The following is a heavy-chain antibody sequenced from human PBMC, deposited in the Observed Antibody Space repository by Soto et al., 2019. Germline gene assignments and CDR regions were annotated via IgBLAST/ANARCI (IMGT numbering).Heavy chain of an antibody. Sequence: EVQLVESGGKLVQPGGSLRLSCATSGFTFSSHAMNWVRQAPGKGLEWISYISKSGGTIKHADSVKGRFTISRDQAKNSLYLQMNSLRDEDTAVYYCTTDGNTRNWFDPWGQGTLVTVSS. V-gene: IGHV3-48*02. CDR3: TTDGNTRNWFDP. J-gene: IGHJ5*02. D-gene: IGHD2-2*02. CDR1: GFTFSSHA. CDR2: ISKSGGTI.